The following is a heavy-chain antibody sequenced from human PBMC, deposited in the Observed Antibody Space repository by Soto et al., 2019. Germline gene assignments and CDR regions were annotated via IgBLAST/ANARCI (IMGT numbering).Heavy chain of an antibody. J-gene: IGHJ4*02. CDR1: GGTSTRYA. D-gene: IGHD3-3*01. V-gene: IGHV1-69*06. CDR2: IVPMFGTS. CDR3: NRGSEYDFWSGYL. Sequence: QIQLVESGGGVVQPGSSVKVSCKVTGGTSTRYAINWVRQAPGQGLEWMGGIVPMFGTSKYAQKFQGRVTITADTSTNIAYMELRSLRSEDTAVYYCNRGSEYDFWSGYLWGQGTLVSVSS.